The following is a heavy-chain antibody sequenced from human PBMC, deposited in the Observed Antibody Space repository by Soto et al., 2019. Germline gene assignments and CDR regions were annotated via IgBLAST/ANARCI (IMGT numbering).Heavy chain of an antibody. V-gene: IGHV4-39*01. Sequence: SETLSLTCTVSGGSISSSSYYWGWIRQPPGKGLEWIGSIYYSGSTYYNPSLKSRVTISVDTSKNQFSLKLSSVTAADTAVYYCARTPSIAARLYYYYMDVWGKGTTVTVSS. CDR1: GGSISSSSYY. CDR2: IYYSGST. J-gene: IGHJ6*03. CDR3: ARTPSIAARLYYYYMDV. D-gene: IGHD6-6*01.